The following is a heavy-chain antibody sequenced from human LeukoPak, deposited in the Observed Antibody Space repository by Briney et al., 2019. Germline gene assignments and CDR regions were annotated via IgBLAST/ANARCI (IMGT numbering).Heavy chain of an antibody. CDR3: AKDRESTPSNYFDY. Sequence: GGSLRLSCAASGFTFDDYAMHWVRQAPGKGLEWVSGISRNSGSIGYADSVKGRFTISRDNAKNSLYLQMNSLRAEDTALYYCAKDRESTPSNYFDYWGQGTLVTVSS. CDR1: GFTFDDYA. CDR2: ISRNSGSI. V-gene: IGHV3-9*01. J-gene: IGHJ4*02. D-gene: IGHD5/OR15-5a*01.